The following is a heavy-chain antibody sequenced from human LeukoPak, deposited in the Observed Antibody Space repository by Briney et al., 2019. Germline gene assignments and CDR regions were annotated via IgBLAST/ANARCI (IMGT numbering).Heavy chain of an antibody. D-gene: IGHD4-17*01. CDR2: ITSSSSYT. CDR1: GFTFSTYN. CDR3: ARGGTTVTMVHY. J-gene: IGHJ4*02. V-gene: IGHV3-21*01. Sequence: GGSLRLSCAASGFTFSTYNMNWVRQAPGRGLEWVSSITSSSSYTFYADSVKGRFTISRDNAKNSLYLQMNSLRAEDTAVYYCARGGTTVTMVHYWGQGTLVTVSS.